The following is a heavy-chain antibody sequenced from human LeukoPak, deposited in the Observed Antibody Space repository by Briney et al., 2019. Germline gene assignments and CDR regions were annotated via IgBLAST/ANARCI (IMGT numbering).Heavy chain of an antibody. CDR1: GGSISSRSYY. V-gene: IGHV4-39*01. Sequence: SETLSLTCTVSGGSISSRSYYWGWIPQPPGQGLEWIGSMYYSGNTYYTPYLKSRVTVSVDTSKNLFSLKLSSVPAADTAVYYCARKVRPDYSRFDYWGQGTLVTVSS. CDR2: MYYSGNT. D-gene: IGHD4/OR15-4a*01. J-gene: IGHJ4*02. CDR3: ARKVRPDYSRFDY.